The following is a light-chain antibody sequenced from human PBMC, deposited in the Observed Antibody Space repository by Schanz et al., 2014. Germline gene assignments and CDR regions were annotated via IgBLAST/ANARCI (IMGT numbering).Light chain of an antibody. CDR1: SSDVGAYNY. V-gene: IGLV2-14*01. CDR2: DVS. Sequence: QSALTQPASVSGSPGQSITISCTGTSSDVGAYNYVSWYQQHPGKAPKLMIYDVSNRPSGVSNRFSGSKSGNTASLTISGLQAEDEADYYCTSYISSSFFWVFGGGTKVTVL. J-gene: IGLJ3*02. CDR3: TSYISSSFFWV.